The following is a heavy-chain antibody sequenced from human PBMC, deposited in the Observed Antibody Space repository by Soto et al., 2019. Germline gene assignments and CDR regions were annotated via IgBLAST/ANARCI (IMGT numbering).Heavy chain of an antibody. CDR2: ISGSGGST. J-gene: IGHJ5*02. CDR3: AKRTAITLSGSYSRWFDP. Sequence: GGSLRLSCAASGFTFSSYAMSWVRQAPGKGLEWVSLISGSGGSTYYADYVKGRFTISRDNSKNTLYLQMNSLRADDTAVYYCAKRTAITLSGSYSRWFDPWGQGTLVTVSS. V-gene: IGHV3-23*01. CDR1: GFTFSSYA. D-gene: IGHD1-26*01.